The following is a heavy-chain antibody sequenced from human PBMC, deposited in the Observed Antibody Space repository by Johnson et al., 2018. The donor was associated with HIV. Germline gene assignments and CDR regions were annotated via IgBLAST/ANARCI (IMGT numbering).Heavy chain of an antibody. Sequence: QVQLVESGGGVVQPGGSLRLSCAASGFTFSSYGMHWVRQAPGKGLEWVAFIHYDGSNKYYADSVKGRFTISRDNSKNTLYLQMNSLRAEDTAVYYCAKGGRFDAFDSWGQGTMVTVSS. CDR3: AKGGRFDAFDS. D-gene: IGHD3-16*01. V-gene: IGHV3-30*02. CDR2: IHYDGSNK. CDR1: GFTFSSYG. J-gene: IGHJ3*02.